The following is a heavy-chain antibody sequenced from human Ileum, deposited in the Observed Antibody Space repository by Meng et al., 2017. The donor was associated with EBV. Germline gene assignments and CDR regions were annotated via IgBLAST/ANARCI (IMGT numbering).Heavy chain of an antibody. D-gene: IGHD4-17*01. CDR3: ARGHDYGDYASDY. J-gene: IGHJ4*02. Sequence: QVQLQHWGVGLLKPSEPLSLTCAVYGGSFSGYYWSWIRQPQGKGLEWIGEINHSGSTNYNPSLKSRVTISVDTSKNQFSLKLSSVTAADTAVYYCARGHDYGDYASDYWGQGTLVTVSS. CDR2: INHSGST. CDR1: GGSFSGYY. V-gene: IGHV4-34*01.